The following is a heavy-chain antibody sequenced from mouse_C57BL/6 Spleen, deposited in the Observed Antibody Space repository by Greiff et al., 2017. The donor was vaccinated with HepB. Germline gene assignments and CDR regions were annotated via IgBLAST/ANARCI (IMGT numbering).Heavy chain of an antibody. Sequence: VQLKESGAELVKPGASVKLSCTASGFNIKDYYMHWVKQRTEQGLEWIGRIDPEDGDTRYAPKFQGKTTITADTSANTAYLQLSSLTSEDTAVYYCDHYGNYVKGAMDYWGQGTSVTVSS. CDR1: GFNIKDYY. D-gene: IGHD2-1*01. V-gene: IGHV14-2*01. CDR3: DHYGNYVKGAMDY. CDR2: IDPEDGDT. J-gene: IGHJ4*01.